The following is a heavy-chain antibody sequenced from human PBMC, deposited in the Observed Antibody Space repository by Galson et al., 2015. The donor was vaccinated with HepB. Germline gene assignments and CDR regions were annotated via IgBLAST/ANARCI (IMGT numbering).Heavy chain of an antibody. V-gene: IGHV3-23*01. CDR2: ISGSDDTT. CDR3: AKERAAVVAAATNY. J-gene: IGHJ4*02. CDR1: GFTFSNYA. Sequence: SLRLSCAASGFTFSNYAMSWVRQAPGKGLEWVSTISGSDDTTYYADSVKGRFTISRDNSKNILYLQMDSLRAGDTAIYYCAKERAAVVAAATNYWGQGTLVTVSS. D-gene: IGHD2-15*01.